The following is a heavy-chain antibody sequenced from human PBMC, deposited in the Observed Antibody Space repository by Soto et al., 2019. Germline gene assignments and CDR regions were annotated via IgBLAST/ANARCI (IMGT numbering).Heavy chain of an antibody. CDR3: ARDRYYYDSSGYWIDAFDI. Sequence: GGSLRLSCAASGFTFSSCAMGWVRQAPGKGLEWVSDIIGSGSSTYYADSVKGRFTISRDNAKNSLYLQMNSLRAEDTAVYYCARDRYYYDSSGYWIDAFDIWGQGTMVTVSS. CDR1: GFTFSSCA. J-gene: IGHJ3*02. V-gene: IGHV3-23*01. CDR2: IIGSGSST. D-gene: IGHD3-22*01.